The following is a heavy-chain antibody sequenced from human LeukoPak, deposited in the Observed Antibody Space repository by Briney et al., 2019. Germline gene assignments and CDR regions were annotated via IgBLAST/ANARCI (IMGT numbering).Heavy chain of an antibody. J-gene: IGHJ4*02. V-gene: IGHV4-34*01. CDR2: INHSGST. Sequence: PSETLSLTCAVYGGSFSGYYWSWIRQPPGKGLEWIGEINHSGSTNYNPSLKSRVTISVDKSKNQFSLKLSSVTAADTAVYYCARSSGWYLYYFDYWGQGTLVTVSS. D-gene: IGHD6-19*01. CDR3: ARSSGWYLYYFDY. CDR1: GGSFSGYY.